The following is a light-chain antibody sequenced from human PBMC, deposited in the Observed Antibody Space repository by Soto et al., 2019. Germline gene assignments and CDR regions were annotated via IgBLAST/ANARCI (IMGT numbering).Light chain of an antibody. Sequence: QSVLTQPPSVSGAPQQRGTLSCTGSSSNIGAGYDVHWYQQLPGTAPKLLIYANSNRPSGVPDRFSGSKSGTSASLAITWLQAEDEADYYCQSYDSSLSEVFGTGTKLTVL. CDR3: QSYDSSLSEV. V-gene: IGLV1-40*01. CDR2: ANS. CDR1: SSNIGAGYD. J-gene: IGLJ1*01.